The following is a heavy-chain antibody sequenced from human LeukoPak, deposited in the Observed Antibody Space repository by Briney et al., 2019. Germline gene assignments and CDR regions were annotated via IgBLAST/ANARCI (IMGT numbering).Heavy chain of an antibody. V-gene: IGHV4-59*01. Sequence: PSETLSLTCTVSGGSISTYYWSWIRQPPGKGLEWIGDIYYRGSTNYNPSLKSRVTISVDTSKNQFSLKLSSVTAADTAVYYCARLGYCSSTSCYAIDYWGQGTLVTVSS. CDR2: IYYRGST. CDR1: GGSISTYY. CDR3: ARLGYCSSTSCYAIDY. D-gene: IGHD2-2*01. J-gene: IGHJ4*02.